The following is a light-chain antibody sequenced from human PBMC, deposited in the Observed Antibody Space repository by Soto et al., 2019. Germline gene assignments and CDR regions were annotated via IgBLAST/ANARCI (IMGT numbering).Light chain of an antibody. V-gene: IGLV2-8*01. Sequence: ALTQPPSASGSPGQSVTISCTGTSSDVGGYNYVSWYQQHPGKAPKLIIYEVSKWPSGIPDRFSGSKSGNTASLTVSGLQAEDEADYYCNAYAGSNNWVFGGGTKLTVL. CDR1: SSDVGGYNY. CDR2: EVS. J-gene: IGLJ3*02. CDR3: NAYAGSNNWV.